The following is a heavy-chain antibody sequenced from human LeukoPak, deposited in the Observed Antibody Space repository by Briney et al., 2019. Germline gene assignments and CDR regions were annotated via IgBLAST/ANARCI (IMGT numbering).Heavy chain of an antibody. CDR1: GFSFSTYG. V-gene: IGHV3-30*18. Sequence: GGSLRLSCAASGFSFSTYGMHWVRQAPGKGLEWVAVMSYDGRNTNYVDSVRGRFTVSRDTSKNTLYLQMNSLRAEDTAVYYCAKDHRVGSSRGLDFWGQGTLVSVST. CDR2: MSYDGRNT. CDR3: AKDHRVGSSRGLDF. D-gene: IGHD3-10*01. J-gene: IGHJ4*02.